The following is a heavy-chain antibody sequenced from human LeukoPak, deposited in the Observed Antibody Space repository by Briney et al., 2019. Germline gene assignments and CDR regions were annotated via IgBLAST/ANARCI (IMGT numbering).Heavy chain of an antibody. V-gene: IGHV3-23*01. Sequence: GGSLRLSCAASGFTFSSYAMSWVRQAPGKGLEWVSAISGSGGSTYYVDSVKGRFTISRDNSKNTLYLQMNSLRAEDTAVYYCAKAGLTYYDILTGYHHLFDYWGQGTLVTVSS. CDR3: AKAGLTYYDILTGYHHLFDY. CDR1: GFTFSSYA. D-gene: IGHD3-9*01. CDR2: ISGSGGST. J-gene: IGHJ4*02.